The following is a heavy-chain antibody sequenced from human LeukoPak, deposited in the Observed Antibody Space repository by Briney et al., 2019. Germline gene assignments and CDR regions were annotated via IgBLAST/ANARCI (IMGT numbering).Heavy chain of an antibody. J-gene: IGHJ4*02. CDR2: INPSGGST. D-gene: IGHD3-10*01. CDR1: GYTLTSNY. V-gene: IGHV1-46*01. CDR3: AREQGSTMVRGPVDY. Sequence: ASVKVSCTASGYTLTSNYMHWVRQAPGQGLEWMGIINPSGGSTSYAQKFQGRISMTRDTSTNTVYMELSSLRSEDTAVYFCAREQGSTMVRGPVDYWGQGTLVTVSS.